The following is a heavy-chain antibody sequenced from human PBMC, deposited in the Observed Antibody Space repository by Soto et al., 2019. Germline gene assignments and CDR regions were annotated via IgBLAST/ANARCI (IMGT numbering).Heavy chain of an antibody. CDR1: GFTFSSYG. CDR3: ARDGIVVVVAATRQYYYYGMDV. D-gene: IGHD2-15*01. CDR2: IWYDGSNK. J-gene: IGHJ6*02. V-gene: IGHV3-33*01. Sequence: GGSLRLSCAASGFTFSSYGMHWVRQAPGKGLEWVAVIWYDGSNKYYADSVKGRFTISRDNSKNTLYLQMNSLRAEDTAVYYCARDGIVVVVAATRQYYYYGMDVWGQGTTVTVSS.